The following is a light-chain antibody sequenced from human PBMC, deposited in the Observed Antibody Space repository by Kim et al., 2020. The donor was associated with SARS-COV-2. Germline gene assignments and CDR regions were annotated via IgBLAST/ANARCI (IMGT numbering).Light chain of an antibody. V-gene: IGLV2-14*04. CDR1: SRDVRDYNF. CDR3: SSYTSSSTWV. J-gene: IGLJ3*02. Sequence: QSITLSCTGTSRDVRDYNFVPLYQQHPGKAPKLMIYDVSKRPSGVSNRFSGSKSGNTASLPISGLQAEDEADYYCSSYTSSSTWVFGGGTQLTVL. CDR2: DVS.